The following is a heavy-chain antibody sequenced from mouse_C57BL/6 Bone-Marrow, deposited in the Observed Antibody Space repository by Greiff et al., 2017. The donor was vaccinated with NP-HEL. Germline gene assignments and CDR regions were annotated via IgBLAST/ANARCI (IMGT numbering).Heavy chain of an antibody. CDR3: ARPLPGGLRFSEFDY. D-gene: IGHD1-1*01. J-gene: IGHJ2*01. Sequence: EVQGVESGGDLVKPGGSLKLSCAASGFTFSSYGMSWVRQTPDKRLEWVATISSGGSYTYYPDSVKGRFTISRDNAKNTLYLQMSSLKSEDTAMYYCARPLPGGLRFSEFDYWGQGTTLTVSS. CDR2: ISSGGSYT. CDR1: GFTFSSYG. V-gene: IGHV5-6*01.